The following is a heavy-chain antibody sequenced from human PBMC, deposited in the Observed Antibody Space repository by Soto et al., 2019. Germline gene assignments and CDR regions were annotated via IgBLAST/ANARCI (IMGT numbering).Heavy chain of an antibody. D-gene: IGHD3-16*02. CDR3: TTGVWGRYRYNFDYFDY. J-gene: IGHJ4*02. V-gene: IGHV3-43*01. CDR2: IRWDVGNT. Sequence: PGGSLRLSCATSGFTFNDFTMHWVRLVPGKGLEWVSLIRWDVGNTYYAHSVKGRFTISRDNSKNFLYLQMNSLRTEGTALYYCTTGVWGRYRYNFDYFDYWGQGTMVTVS. CDR1: GFTFNDFT.